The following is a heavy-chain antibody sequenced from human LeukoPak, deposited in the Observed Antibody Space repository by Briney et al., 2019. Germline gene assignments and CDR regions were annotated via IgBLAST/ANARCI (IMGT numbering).Heavy chain of an antibody. CDR1: RFTFSNYA. CDR3: ARDRSQEFDP. J-gene: IGHJ5*02. CDR2: ISSDGTNK. Sequence: GGSLRLSCAASRFTFSNYAMHWVRQAPGKGLEWVAVISSDGTNKDYADSVKGRFSISRDNSKNTLYLQMNRLRVDDTAVYYCARDRSQEFDPWGQGTLVTVSS. V-gene: IGHV3-30*04. D-gene: IGHD3-10*01.